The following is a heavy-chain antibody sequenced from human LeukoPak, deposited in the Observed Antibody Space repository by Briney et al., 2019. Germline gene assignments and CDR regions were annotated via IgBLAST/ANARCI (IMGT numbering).Heavy chain of an antibody. CDR2: INPNSGGT. Sequence: ASVKVSCKASGYTFTGYYMHWVRQAPGQGLEWMGWINPNSGGTNYAQKFQGRVTMTRDTSISTAYMELSRLRSDDTAVYYCVRDYGDYVPGGFDPWGQGTLVTVSS. CDR1: GYTFTGYY. J-gene: IGHJ5*02. D-gene: IGHD4-17*01. CDR3: VRDYGDYVPGGFDP. V-gene: IGHV1-2*02.